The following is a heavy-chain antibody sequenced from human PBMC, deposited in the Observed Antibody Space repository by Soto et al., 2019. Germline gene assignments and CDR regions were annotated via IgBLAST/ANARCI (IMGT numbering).Heavy chain of an antibody. CDR2: ISSSSSYI. D-gene: IGHD1-26*01. CDR3: ARAWSWEPGHFDY. V-gene: IGHV3-21*01. J-gene: IGHJ4*02. CDR1: GFTFSSYS. Sequence: EVQLVESGGGLVKPGGSLRLSCAASGFTFSSYSMNWVRQAPGKGLEWVSSISSSSSYIYYADSVKGRFTISRDNAKNSLYLQMNSLRAEDTAVYYCARAWSWEPGHFDYWGQGTLVTVSS.